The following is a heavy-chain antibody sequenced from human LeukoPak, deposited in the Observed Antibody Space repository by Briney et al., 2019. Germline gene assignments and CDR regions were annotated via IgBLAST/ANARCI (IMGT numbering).Heavy chain of an antibody. V-gene: IGHV3-30*02. CDR2: IQNDGNEK. CDR1: GFTFSDHA. CDR3: AKRGTVTSNFEY. Sequence: PGGSLRLSCGTSGFTFSDHAMHWVRQAPGKGLEWVAFIQNDGNEKYYAGSVKGRYTISRDNSKNTLYLQMNSLRTEDTADYYCAKRGTVTSNFEYWGQGTLVTVSS. D-gene: IGHD4-17*01. J-gene: IGHJ4*02.